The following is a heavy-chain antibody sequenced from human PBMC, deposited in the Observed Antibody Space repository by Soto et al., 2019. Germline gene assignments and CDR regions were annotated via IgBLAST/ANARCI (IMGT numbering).Heavy chain of an antibody. CDR2: IYYSGST. V-gene: IGHV4-31*03. J-gene: IGHJ5*02. CDR3: AREYMDYYDSSGYLLDP. D-gene: IGHD3-22*01. Sequence: PSETLSLTCTVSGGSISSGGYYFICIRQRPWRGLEWIGYIYYSGSTYYNPSLKSRVTISVDTSKNQFSLKLSSVTAADTAVYYCAREYMDYYDSSGYLLDPWGQGTLVTVSS. CDR1: GGSISSGGYY.